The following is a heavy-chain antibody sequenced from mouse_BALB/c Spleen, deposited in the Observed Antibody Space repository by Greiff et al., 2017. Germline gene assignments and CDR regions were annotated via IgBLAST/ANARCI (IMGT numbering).Heavy chain of an antibody. CDR3: ARSYYGNYEGAMDY. V-gene: IGHV5-9-4*01. CDR2: ISSGGSYT. D-gene: IGHD2-10*01. Sequence: EVQLVESGGGLVKPGGSLKLSCAASGFTFSSYAMSWVRQSPEKRLEWVAEISSGGSYTYYPDTVTGRFTISRDNAKNTLYLEMSSLRSEDTAMYYCARSYYGNYEGAMDYGGQGTSVTVSS. CDR1: GFTFSSYA. J-gene: IGHJ4*01.